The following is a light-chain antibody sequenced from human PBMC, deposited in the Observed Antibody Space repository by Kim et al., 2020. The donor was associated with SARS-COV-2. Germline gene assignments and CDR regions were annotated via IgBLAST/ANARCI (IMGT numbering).Light chain of an antibody. CDR3: QQSYNTPRT. J-gene: IGKJ2*01. V-gene: IGKV1-39*01. Sequence: SASVGDRVNITCRASQSISSYLNWYQQKPGKAPKLLIYAASSLQSGVPSRFSGSGSGTDFTLTISSLQPEDFATYYCQQSYNTPRTFGQGTKLEI. CDR1: QSISSY. CDR2: AAS.